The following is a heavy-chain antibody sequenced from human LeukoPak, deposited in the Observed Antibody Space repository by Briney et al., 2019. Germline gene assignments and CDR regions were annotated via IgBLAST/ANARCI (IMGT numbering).Heavy chain of an antibody. D-gene: IGHD3-10*01. CDR1: GFTFSSYE. CDR2: ISSSGSTI. CDR3: ARESWATDY. J-gene: IGHJ4*02. V-gene: IGHV3-48*03. Sequence: GGSLRLSCAASGFTFSSYEMNWVRQAPGKGLEWVPYISSSGSTIYYADSVKGRFTISRDNAENSLYLQMSSLRAEDTAVYYCARESWATDYWGQGTLVTVSS.